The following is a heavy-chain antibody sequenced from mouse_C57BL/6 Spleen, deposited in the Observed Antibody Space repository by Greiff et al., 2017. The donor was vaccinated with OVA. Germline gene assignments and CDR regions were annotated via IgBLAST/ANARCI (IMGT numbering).Heavy chain of an antibody. CDR3: ARFGGSTF. CDR1: GYTFTSYW. J-gene: IGHJ2*01. D-gene: IGHD1-1*01. V-gene: IGHV1-64*01. CDR2: IHPNSGST. Sequence: VQLQQPGAELVKPGASVKLSCKASGYTFTSYWMHWVKQRPGPGLEWLGMIHPNSGSTNYNEKFKSKATLTVDKSSSTAYMQRSSLTSEDSAVYYCARFGGSTFWGQGTTLTVSS.